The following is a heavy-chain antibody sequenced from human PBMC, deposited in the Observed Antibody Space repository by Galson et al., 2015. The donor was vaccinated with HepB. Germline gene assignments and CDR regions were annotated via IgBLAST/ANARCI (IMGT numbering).Heavy chain of an antibody. CDR1: GFTFSSYA. J-gene: IGHJ4*02. Sequence: SLRLSCAASGFTFSSYAMHWVRQAPGKGLEWVAVISYDGSNKYYADSVKGRFTISRDNSKNTLYLQMNSLRAEDTAVYYCARREGAYCGGDCYTEFDYWGQGTLVTVSS. CDR3: ARREGAYCGGDCYTEFDY. V-gene: IGHV3-30*04. CDR2: ISYDGSNK. D-gene: IGHD2-21*02.